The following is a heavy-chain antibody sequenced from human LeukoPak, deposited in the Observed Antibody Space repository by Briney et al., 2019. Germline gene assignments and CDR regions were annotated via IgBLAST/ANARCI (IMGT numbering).Heavy chain of an antibody. CDR2: IYYSGST. Sequence: SQTLSLTCTVSGGSISSGDYYWSWIRQPPGKGLEWIGYIYYSGSTYYNPSLKSRVTISVDASKNQFSLKLSSVTAADTAVYYCARGHSVNPGRWVNIVVVPAGITRFDPWGQGTLVTVSS. CDR3: ARGHSVNPGRWVNIVVVPAGITRFDP. CDR1: GGSISSGDYY. D-gene: IGHD2-2*01. J-gene: IGHJ5*02. V-gene: IGHV4-30-4*01.